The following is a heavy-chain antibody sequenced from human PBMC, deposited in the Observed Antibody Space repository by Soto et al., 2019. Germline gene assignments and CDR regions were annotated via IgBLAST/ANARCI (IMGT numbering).Heavy chain of an antibody. V-gene: IGHV4-34*01. D-gene: IGHD2-2*01. Sequence: SETLSLTCAVYGGSFSGYYWSWIRQPPGKGLEWIGEINHSGSTNYNPSLKSRVTISVDTSKNQFSLKLSSVTAADTAVYYCGSSIIVVETLRYYDYWGQGTLVTVSS. CDR1: GGSFSGYY. CDR2: INHSGST. CDR3: GSSIIVVETLRYYDY. J-gene: IGHJ4*02.